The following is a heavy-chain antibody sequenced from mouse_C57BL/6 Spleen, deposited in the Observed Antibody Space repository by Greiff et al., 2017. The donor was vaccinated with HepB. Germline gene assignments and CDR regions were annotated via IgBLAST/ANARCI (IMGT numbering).Heavy chain of an antibody. CDR1: GFTFSSYA. CDR3: AREAVLDY. Sequence: EVKLVESGGGLVKPGGSLKLSCAASGFTFSSYAMSWVRQTPENRLEWVATISDGGSYTYYPDNVKGRFTISRDNAKNNLYLQMSHLKSEDTAMYYCAREAVLDYWGQGTTLTVSS. CDR2: ISDGGSYT. D-gene: IGHD1-1*01. V-gene: IGHV5-4*01. J-gene: IGHJ2*01.